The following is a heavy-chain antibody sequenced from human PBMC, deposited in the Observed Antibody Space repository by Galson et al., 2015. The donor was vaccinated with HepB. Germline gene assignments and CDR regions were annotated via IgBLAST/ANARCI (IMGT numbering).Heavy chain of an antibody. D-gene: IGHD4-17*01. Sequence: SVKVSCKASGYTFTSYAMHWVRQAPGQRLEWMGWINAGNGNTKYSQKFQGRVTITRDTSASTAYMELSSLRSEDTAVYYCAREVYGDYVGNDAFDIWGQGTMVTVSS. J-gene: IGHJ3*02. V-gene: IGHV1-3*01. CDR3: AREVYGDYVGNDAFDI. CDR2: INAGNGNT. CDR1: GYTFTSYA.